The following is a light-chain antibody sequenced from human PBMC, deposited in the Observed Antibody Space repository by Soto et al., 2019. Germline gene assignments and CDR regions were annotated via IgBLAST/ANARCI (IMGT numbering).Light chain of an antibody. CDR3: QKYNSAPRT. CDR2: AAS. V-gene: IGKV1-27*01. CDR1: QGISKY. Sequence: DIQMTQSPSSLSASVGDRVTITCRASQGISKYLAWYQQKPGKVPKLLIYAASTLQSGVPSRFSGSGSGTDFTLTISRLQPEDVATYYCQKYNSAPRTFGGGTKVEIK. J-gene: IGKJ4*01.